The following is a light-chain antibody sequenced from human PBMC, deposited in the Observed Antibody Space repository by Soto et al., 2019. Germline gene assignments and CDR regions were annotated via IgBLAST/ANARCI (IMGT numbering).Light chain of an antibody. Sequence: EIQVTQSPSFLSASLGDRATLTCRASQSVMNYLAWYQQKPGKAPKLLIYGATLQSAVPSRFIGSACGTDFTIPIISRQPEDFAADFCQQLNNDPPLTFGQGTKVEIK. CDR1: QSVMNY. J-gene: IGKJ4*01. V-gene: IGKV1-9*01. CDR2: GA. CDR3: QQLNNDPPLT.